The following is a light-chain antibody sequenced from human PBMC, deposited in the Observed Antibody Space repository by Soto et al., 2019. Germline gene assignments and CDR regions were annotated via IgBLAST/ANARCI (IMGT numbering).Light chain of an antibody. V-gene: IGLV2-14*01. CDR2: DVN. Sequence: QSVLTQPASVSGSPGQSITISCTGTSSDVGGYNYVSWYQQHPGKAPKLMIYDVNNRPSGVSDRFSGSKSGNTASLTISGLQAEDEADYFCSSYTNSNNLYVLGPGTKVTV. J-gene: IGLJ1*01. CDR1: SSDVGGYNY. CDR3: SSYTNSNNLYV.